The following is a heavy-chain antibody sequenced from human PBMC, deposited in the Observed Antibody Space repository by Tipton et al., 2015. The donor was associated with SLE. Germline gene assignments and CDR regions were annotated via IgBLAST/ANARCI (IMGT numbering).Heavy chain of an antibody. Sequence: TLSLTCTVSGGSIISSSYSWGWIRQPPGKGLEYIGRIYYTGNTYYNPFLKSRVTISIDASQNRVSLRLKSVSAADTAVYYCARGSDGEYVRYFDVWGPGTLVTVSS. D-gene: IGHD4-17*01. V-gene: IGHV4-39*07. J-gene: IGHJ2*01. CDR1: GGSIISSSYS. CDR3: ARGSDGEYVRYFDV. CDR2: IYYTGNT.